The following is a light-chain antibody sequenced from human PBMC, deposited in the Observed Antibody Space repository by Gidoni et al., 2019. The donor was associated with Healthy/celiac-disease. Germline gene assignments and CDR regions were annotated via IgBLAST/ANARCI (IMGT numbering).Light chain of an antibody. CDR1: QSLLHSNGYNY. CDR2: LGS. Sequence: DIVMTQSPLSLPVTPGEPASISCRSSQSLLHSNGYNYLDWYLQKPGQSPQLLIYLGSNRASGVPDRFSGSGSGTDFTLKSSRVEAEDVGVYYCMQALQTPITFXQGTRLEIK. J-gene: IGKJ5*01. CDR3: MQALQTPIT. V-gene: IGKV2-28*01.